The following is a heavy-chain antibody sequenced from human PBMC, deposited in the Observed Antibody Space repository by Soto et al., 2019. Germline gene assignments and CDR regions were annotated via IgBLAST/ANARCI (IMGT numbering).Heavy chain of an antibody. J-gene: IGHJ4*02. V-gene: IGHV4-39*01. CDR1: GGSMSSSSYY. D-gene: IGHD4-17*01. CDR2: IYYSGST. CDR3: ARSMTTVVTLDY. Sequence: SETLSVTCTVSGGSMSSSSYYWGWIRQPPGKGLEWIGSIYYSGSTYYNPSLKSRVTISVDTSKNQFSLKLSSVTAADTAVYYCARSMTTVVTLDYWGQGTLVT.